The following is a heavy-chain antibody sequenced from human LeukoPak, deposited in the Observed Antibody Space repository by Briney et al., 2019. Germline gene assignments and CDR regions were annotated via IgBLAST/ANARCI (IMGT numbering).Heavy chain of an antibody. Sequence: PGGSLRLSCAASGFTFSSYAMSWVRQAPGKGLEWVSAISGSGGSTYYADSVKGRFTISRDNAKNSLYLQMNSLRAEDTAVYYCARGAYDYVWGSYRYSGEVFDYWGQGTLVTVSS. CDR1: GFTFSSYA. CDR2: ISGSGGST. J-gene: IGHJ4*02. V-gene: IGHV3-23*01. D-gene: IGHD3-16*02. CDR3: ARGAYDYVWGSYRYSGEVFDY.